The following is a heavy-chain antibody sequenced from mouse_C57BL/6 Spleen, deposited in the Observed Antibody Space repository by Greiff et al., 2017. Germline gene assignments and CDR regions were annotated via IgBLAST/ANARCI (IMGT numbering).Heavy chain of an antibody. CDR1: GYTFTGYW. CDR3: ARGDSSGGAY. CDR2: ILPGSGST. D-gene: IGHD3-2*02. Sequence: VHLVESGAELMKPGASVKLSCKATGYTFTGYWIEWVKQRPGHGLEWIGEILPGSGSTNYNEKFKGKATFTADTSSNTAYMQLSSLTTEDSALYYCARGDSSGGAYWGQGTLVTVSA. J-gene: IGHJ3*01. V-gene: IGHV1-9*01.